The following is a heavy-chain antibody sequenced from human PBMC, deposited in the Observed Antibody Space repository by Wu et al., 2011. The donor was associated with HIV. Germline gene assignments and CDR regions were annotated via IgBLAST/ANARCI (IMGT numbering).Heavy chain of an antibody. Sequence: QVQLVQSGAEVKKPGSSVKVSCKASGGTFSTYGISWVRQAPGQGLEWMGGIIPILGTVKYAQKFRGRVTITADKSTSTAYMELSSLRSEDTAIYYCARDLGGDEDYWGQGTLVTVSS. J-gene: IGHJ4*02. CDR2: IIPILGTV. V-gene: IGHV1-69*14. CDR3: ARDLGGDEDY. CDR1: GGTFSTYG. D-gene: IGHD2-21*01.